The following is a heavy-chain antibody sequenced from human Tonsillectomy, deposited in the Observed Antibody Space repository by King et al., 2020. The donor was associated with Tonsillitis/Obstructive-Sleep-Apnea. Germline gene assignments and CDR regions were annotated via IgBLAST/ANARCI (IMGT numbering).Heavy chain of an antibody. CDR1: GFTFSNHW. CDR3: ARDEVYGSGSCGT. Sequence: VQLVESGGDLVQPGGSLRLSCTASGFTFSNHWMHWVRQAPGKGLEWVSRIKGDGSDSSYADSVKGRFTISRDNAKNTLYLHMNSLRDEDTAVYYCARDEVYGSGSCGTWGQGTLVTVSS. V-gene: IGHV3-74*01. J-gene: IGHJ5*02. CDR2: IKGDGSDS. D-gene: IGHD3-10*01.